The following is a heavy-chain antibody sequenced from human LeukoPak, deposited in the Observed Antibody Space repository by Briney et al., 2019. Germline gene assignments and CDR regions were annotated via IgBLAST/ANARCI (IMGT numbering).Heavy chain of an antibody. CDR2: IYYSGST. CDR3: ARVGADYGDSRHAFDI. Sequence: SETLSLTCTVSGGSISSSSYYWGWIRQPPGKGLEWIGSIYYSGSTYYNPSLKSRVTISVDTSKNQFSLKLSSVTAADTAVYYCARVGADYGDSRHAFDIWGQGTMVTVSS. V-gene: IGHV4-39*07. CDR1: GGSISSSSYY. J-gene: IGHJ3*02. D-gene: IGHD4-17*01.